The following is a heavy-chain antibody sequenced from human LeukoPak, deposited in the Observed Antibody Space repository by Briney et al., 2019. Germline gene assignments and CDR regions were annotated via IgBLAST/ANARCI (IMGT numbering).Heavy chain of an antibody. J-gene: IGHJ6*03. V-gene: IGHV1-18*01. CDR2: ISAYNGNT. D-gene: IGHD6-13*01. Sequence: ASVKVSCKASGYTFTSYGISWVRQAPGQGLEWMGWISAYNGNTNYAQKFQGRVTITADESTSTAYMELSSLRSEDTAVYYCASPSSSSFTSSYYYYMDVWGKGTTVTVSS. CDR1: GYTFTSYG. CDR3: ASPSSSSFTSSYYYYMDV.